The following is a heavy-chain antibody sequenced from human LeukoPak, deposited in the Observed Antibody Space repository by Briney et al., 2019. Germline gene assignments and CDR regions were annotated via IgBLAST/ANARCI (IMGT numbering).Heavy chain of an antibody. D-gene: IGHD3-10*01. Sequence: SETLSLTCTVSGGSISSSSYYWGWIRQPPGKGLEWIGSIYYSGSTYYNPSLKSRVTISVDTSKNQFSLKLSSVTAADTAVYYCARPVRGSGSYYYIFDYWGQGTLVTVSS. J-gene: IGHJ4*02. CDR3: ARPVRGSGSYYYIFDY. V-gene: IGHV4-39*01. CDR2: IYYSGST. CDR1: GGSISSSSYY.